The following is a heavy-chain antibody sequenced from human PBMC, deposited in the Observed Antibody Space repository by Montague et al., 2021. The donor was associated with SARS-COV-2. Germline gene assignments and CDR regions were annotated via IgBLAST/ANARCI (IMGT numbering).Heavy chain of an antibody. Sequence: TLSLTCTVSGGSISSGGYYWSWIRQHPGKGLEWIGYIYYSGSTYSYPYLKSRVTISVDTSRNQVSLKLSSVTAADTAVYYCARVQGISMIVVVIGAFDIWGQGTMVTVSS. CDR1: GGSISSGGYY. V-gene: IGHV4-31*03. CDR3: ARVQGISMIVVVIGAFDI. D-gene: IGHD3-22*01. J-gene: IGHJ3*02. CDR2: IYYSGST.